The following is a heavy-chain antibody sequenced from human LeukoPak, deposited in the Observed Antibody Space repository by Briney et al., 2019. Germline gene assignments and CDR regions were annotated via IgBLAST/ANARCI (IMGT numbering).Heavy chain of an antibody. CDR2: ISAYNGNT. CDR3: ARDRDSSSLRGGYYYYGMDV. V-gene: IGHV1-18*01. J-gene: IGHJ6*02. CDR1: GYTFTSYG. D-gene: IGHD6-13*01. Sequence: ASVKVSCKASGYTFTSYGISWVRQVPGQGLEWMGWISAYNGNTNYAQKLQGRVTMTTDTSTSTAYMELRSLRSDDTAVYYCARDRDSSSLRGGYYYYGMDVWGQGTTVTVSS.